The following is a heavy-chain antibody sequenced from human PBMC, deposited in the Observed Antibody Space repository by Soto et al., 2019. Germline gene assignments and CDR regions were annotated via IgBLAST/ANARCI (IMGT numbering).Heavy chain of an antibody. CDR2: MNPNSGNT. CDR1: GYTFTNYD. CDR3: ARWAVRGVITP. J-gene: IGHJ6*02. D-gene: IGHD3-10*01. V-gene: IGHV1-8*01. Sequence: QVQLVQSGAEVKKPGASVKVSCKASGYTFTNYDINWVRQATGQGLEWMGWMNPNSGNTGYAQKFQGRVTMTRDTSMSTAYMELSSLTSEDAAVYYCARWAVRGVITPWGQGTTVTVSS.